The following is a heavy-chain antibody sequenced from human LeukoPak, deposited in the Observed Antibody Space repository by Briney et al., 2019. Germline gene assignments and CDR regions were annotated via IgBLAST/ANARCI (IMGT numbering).Heavy chain of an antibody. CDR1: GYSFTSYW. D-gene: IGHD2-2*03. V-gene: IGHV5-51*01. CDR3: ARHTGSGYCSSTSCYGDAFDI. J-gene: IGHJ3*02. CDR2: IYPGDSDP. Sequence: GESLKISCKGSGYSFTSYWIVWVRQMPGKGLEWMGIIYPGDSDPRYSPSFQGQVTISADKSISSAYLQWSSLKASDTAMYYGARHTGSGYCSSTSCYGDAFDIWGQGTMVTVSS.